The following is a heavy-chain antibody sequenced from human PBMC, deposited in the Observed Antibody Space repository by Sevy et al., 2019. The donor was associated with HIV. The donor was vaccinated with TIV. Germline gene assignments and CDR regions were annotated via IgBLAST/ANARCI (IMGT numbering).Heavy chain of an antibody. CDR3: AKSGGNYLGYNFDY. CDR2: ISGVGGST. D-gene: IGHD1-7*01. V-gene: IGHV3-23*01. J-gene: IGHJ4*02. CDR1: GFTFSSYG. Sequence: GGSLRLSCAASGFTFSSYGMSWVRQAPGKGLEWVSVISGVGGSTYYADSVKGRFTISRDNSKNTLYLQMNSLRAEDMAVYYCAKSGGNYLGYNFDYWGQGTLVTVSS.